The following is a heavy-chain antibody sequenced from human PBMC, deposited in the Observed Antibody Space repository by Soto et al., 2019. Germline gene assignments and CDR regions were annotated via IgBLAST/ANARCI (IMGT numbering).Heavy chain of an antibody. CDR1: GFTFSSYA. CDR2: ISYDASNK. Sequence: QVQLVESGGGVVQPGRSLRLSCAASGFTFSSYAIHWVRQAPSKGLEWVAIISYDASNKYYADSVKGRFTISRDNSKNTLFLQMNSLRTEDTAVYYCARGYSSSSAAFDYWGQGTLVTVSS. D-gene: IGHD6-13*01. CDR3: ARGYSSSSAAFDY. J-gene: IGHJ4*02. V-gene: IGHV3-30-3*01.